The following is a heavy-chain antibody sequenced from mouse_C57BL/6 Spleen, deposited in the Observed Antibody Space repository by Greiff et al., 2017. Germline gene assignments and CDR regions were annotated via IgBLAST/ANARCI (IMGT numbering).Heavy chain of an antibody. CDR3: AYAYCSKYWYFDV. J-gene: IGHJ1*03. D-gene: IGHD2-5*01. CDR1: GFTFKDDY. V-gene: IGHV14-4*01. CDR2: IDPENGDT. Sequence: EVQLQQSGAELVRPGASVKLSCTASGFTFKDDYMHWVKQRPEQGLEWIGWIDPENGDTAYASKFQGKATITADPSSNTAYRQLSSLTSEDTAVYYCAYAYCSKYWYFDVWGTGTTVTVSS.